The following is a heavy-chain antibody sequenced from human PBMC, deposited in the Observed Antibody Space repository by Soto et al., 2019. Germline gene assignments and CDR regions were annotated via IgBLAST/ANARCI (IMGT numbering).Heavy chain of an antibody. J-gene: IGHJ6*04. CDR1: GYTFTGYY. D-gene: IGHD6-6*01. V-gene: IGHV1-2*04. CDR2: INPNSGGT. Sequence: GASVKVSCKASGYTFTGYYMHWVRQAPGQGLEWMGWINPNSGGTNYAQKFQGWVTMTRDTSISTAYMELSRLRSDDTAVYYCAREAAARPLHYYGMEFWGKGTTVTVSS. CDR3: AREAAARPLHYYGMEF.